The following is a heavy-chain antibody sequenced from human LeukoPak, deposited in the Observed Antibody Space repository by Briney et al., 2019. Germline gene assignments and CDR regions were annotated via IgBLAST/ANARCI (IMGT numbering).Heavy chain of an antibody. V-gene: IGHV3-23*01. CDR1: GFTFSNFA. CDR3: AKSQDGGRLFHFDY. CDR2: ISGSGGST. J-gene: IGHJ4*02. Sequence: GGSLRLSCATSGFTFSNFAMSWVRQAPGKGLEWVSVISGSGGSTCSADSVKGRFTISRDNSKNTLYLQMNSLRAEDTAVYFCAKSQDGGRLFHFDYWGQGTLVTVSS. D-gene: IGHD1-26*01.